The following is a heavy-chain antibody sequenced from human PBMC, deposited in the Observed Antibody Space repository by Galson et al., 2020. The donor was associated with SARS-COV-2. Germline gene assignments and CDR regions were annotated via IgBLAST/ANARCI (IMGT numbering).Heavy chain of an antibody. CDR2: ISAYNGNT. D-gene: IGHD2-15*01. V-gene: IGHV1-18*01. CDR1: GYTFTSYG. Sequence: ASVKVSCKASGYTFTSYGINWVRQAPGQGLEWMGWISAYNGNTNYAQKLQGKVTMTTDTSTSTAYMELRSLRSDDTALYYCARDEGGVVVGARGYWGHGTLVTVSS. J-gene: IGHJ4*01. CDR3: ARDEGGVVVGARGY.